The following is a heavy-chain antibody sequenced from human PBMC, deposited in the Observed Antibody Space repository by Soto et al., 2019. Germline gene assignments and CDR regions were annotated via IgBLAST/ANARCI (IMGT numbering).Heavy chain of an antibody. CDR2: IYHSGST. J-gene: IGHJ4*02. Sequence: PSDTLSLTCAVSCYSISSGYYWGWIRQPPGKGLEWLGSIYHSGSTYYNPSLKSRVTISVGTSRNQLSLSLSSVTAADTAVYYSARGGGYDSFDFWGQGIQVTVSS. D-gene: IGHD2-15*01. CDR1: CYSISSGYY. V-gene: IGHV4-38-2*01. CDR3: ARGGGYDSFDF.